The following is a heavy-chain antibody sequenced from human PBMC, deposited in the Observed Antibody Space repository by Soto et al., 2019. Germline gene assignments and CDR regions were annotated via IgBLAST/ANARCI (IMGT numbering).Heavy chain of an antibody. CDR1: GFTFSTYW. V-gene: IGHV3-74*01. J-gene: IGHJ3*02. CDR2: INGDGSYT. Sequence: EVQLVESGGGLVQPGGSLRLSCAASGFTFSTYWMHWVRQAPEKGLLWVSHINGDGSYTDFADSVKGRFTISRDNAKNTVYLQMQTLSVEATAVYFCVRTWHGFDIWGPGTMVIVSS. CDR3: VRTWHGFDI.